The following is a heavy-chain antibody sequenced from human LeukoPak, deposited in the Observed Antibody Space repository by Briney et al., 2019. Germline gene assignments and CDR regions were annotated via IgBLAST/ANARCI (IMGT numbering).Heavy chain of an antibody. CDR3: ARWSHAYGDDNDPPEYYFDY. Sequence: PGGSLRHSCAASGFTFDDYAMHWVRQAPGKGLEWVSGISWNSGSIGYADSVKGRFTISRDNSKNTLYLQTNSLRAEDTAVYYCARWSHAYGDDNDPPEYYFDYWGQGTLVTVSS. J-gene: IGHJ4*02. CDR2: ISWNSGSI. V-gene: IGHV3-9*01. D-gene: IGHD4-17*01. CDR1: GFTFDDYA.